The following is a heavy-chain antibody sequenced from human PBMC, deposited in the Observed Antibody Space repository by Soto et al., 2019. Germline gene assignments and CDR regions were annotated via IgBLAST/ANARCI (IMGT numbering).Heavy chain of an antibody. CDR2: IIPFFRTA. Sequence: GASVKVSCKASGGAFNTFGFSWVRQAPGQGLEWMGGIIPFFRTANYAQKFQDRVTITADESTSTVYMDLRSLRSEDTAKYYCARSPPMDSGDKYFYGFWGQGALVTSPQ. CDR1: GGAFNTFG. J-gene: IGHJ4*02. D-gene: IGHD4-17*01. V-gene: IGHV1-69*13. CDR3: ARSPPMDSGDKYFYGF.